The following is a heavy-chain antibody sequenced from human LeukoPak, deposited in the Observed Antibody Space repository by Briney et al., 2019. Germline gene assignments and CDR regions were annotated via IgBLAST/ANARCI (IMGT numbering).Heavy chain of an antibody. D-gene: IGHD4-17*01. CDR1: GFTFDDYA. V-gene: IGHV3-9*01. CDR2: ISWNSGSI. CDR3: AKDKGAGYGDYGGMDV. J-gene: IGHJ6*02. Sequence: PGRSLRLSCAASGFTFDDYAMHWVRQAPGKGLEWVSGISWNSGSIGYADSVKGRFTISRDNAKNSLYLQMNSLRAEDTALYYCAKDKGAGYGDYGGMDVWGQGTTVTVSS.